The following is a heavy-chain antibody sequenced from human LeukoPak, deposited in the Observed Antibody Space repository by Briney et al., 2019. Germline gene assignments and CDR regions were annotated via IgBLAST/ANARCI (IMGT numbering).Heavy chain of an antibody. J-gene: IGHJ4*02. Sequence: RLGGSLRLSCAASGFTFSNYAMSWVRQAPGKGLEWVSGISGSGGSTYYADSVEGRFTISRDNSKNTLYLQMNSLTDEDTAVYYCAKKWGVGTTTLDYFDYWGQGTLVTVSS. D-gene: IGHD1-26*01. CDR2: ISGSGGST. CDR1: GFTFSNYA. CDR3: AKKWGVGTTTLDYFDY. V-gene: IGHV3-23*01.